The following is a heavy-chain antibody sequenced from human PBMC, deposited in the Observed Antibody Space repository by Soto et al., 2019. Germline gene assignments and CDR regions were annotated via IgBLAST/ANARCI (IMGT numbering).Heavy chain of an antibody. J-gene: IGHJ3*02. CDR2: IIPNYEAA. CDR1: GGSFNNYV. V-gene: IGHV1-69*06. CDR3: ARYWNAGTLYGAFDI. D-gene: IGHD4-17*01. Sequence: QVQLVQSGAEVRKPGSSVKVSCEASGGSFNNYVISWLRQAPGQGLEWMGGIIPNYEAANYAQKFLGRLTITADKATNMAYMELNSLRPEDTATYYCARYWNAGTLYGAFDIWGQGTTVIVS.